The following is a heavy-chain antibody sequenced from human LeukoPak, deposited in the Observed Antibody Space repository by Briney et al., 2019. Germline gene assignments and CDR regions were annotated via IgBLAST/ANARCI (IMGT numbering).Heavy chain of an antibody. Sequence: GGSLKISCKGSGYSLTSYWIAWVRQMPGKGLEWMGIIYPGDSDTRYSPSFQGQVTISADKSISTAYLQWSSLKASDTAMYYCARHIGYNGYGAIDYWGQGTLVTVSS. V-gene: IGHV5-51*01. CDR3: ARHIGYNGYGAIDY. CDR2: IYPGDSDT. J-gene: IGHJ4*02. D-gene: IGHD5-12*01. CDR1: GYSLTSYW.